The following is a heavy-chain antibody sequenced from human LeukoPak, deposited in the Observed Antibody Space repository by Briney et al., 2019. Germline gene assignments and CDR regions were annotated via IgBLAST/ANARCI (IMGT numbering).Heavy chain of an antibody. Sequence: GGSLRLSCTASGFTFSDYGMHWVRQPPGKGLEWVAIIWYDGSNKTYEDSVKGRFTVSRDNSKNTLYLQMNSLRAEDTAVYYCARGVDYYENSGTIDYWGQGTLVTVSS. J-gene: IGHJ4*02. V-gene: IGHV3-33*01. CDR3: ARGVDYYENSGTIDY. CDR2: IWYDGSNK. D-gene: IGHD3-22*01. CDR1: GFTFSDYG.